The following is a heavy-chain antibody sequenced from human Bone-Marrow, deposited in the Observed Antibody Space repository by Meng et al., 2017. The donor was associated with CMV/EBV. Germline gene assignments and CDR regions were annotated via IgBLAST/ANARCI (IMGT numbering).Heavy chain of an antibody. CDR3: ARFDDSSGYYVGTPHFDY. Sequence: GESLKISCAASGFTFSSYSMNWVRQAPGKGLEWVSSISSSGSTIYYADSVKGRFTISRDNAKNSLYLQMNSLRAEDTAVYYCARFDDSSGYYVGTPHFDYWGQGTLVTVSS. V-gene: IGHV3-21*04. D-gene: IGHD3-22*01. CDR1: GFTFSSYS. J-gene: IGHJ4*02. CDR2: ISSSGSTI.